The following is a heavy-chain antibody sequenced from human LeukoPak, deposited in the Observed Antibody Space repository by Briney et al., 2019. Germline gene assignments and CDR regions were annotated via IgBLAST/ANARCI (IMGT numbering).Heavy chain of an antibody. CDR1: GGSISSSNW. J-gene: IGHJ2*01. V-gene: IGHV4-4*02. CDR2: IYHSGSI. D-gene: IGHD2-15*01. CDR3: ASQGGYCSGGSCYSNLYWYFDL. Sequence: PSETLSLTCAVSGGSISSSNWWSWVRQPPGKGLEWIGEIYHSGSINYNPSLKSRVTISVDKSKNQFSLKLSSVTAADTAVYYCASQGGYCSGGSCYSNLYWYFDLWGRGTLVTVSS.